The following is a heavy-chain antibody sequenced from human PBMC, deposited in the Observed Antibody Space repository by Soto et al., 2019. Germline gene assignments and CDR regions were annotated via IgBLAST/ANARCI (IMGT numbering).Heavy chain of an antibody. CDR3: ARQGYYHYGMDV. CDR2: IYYSGNT. V-gene: IGHV4-39*01. Sequence: SETLSLTCAVSGGSISSSSYYCGWIRQPPGKGLEWIGSIYYSGNTYYNPSLKNRVTISADTSKKQFSMKLSSVTAADTAVYYCARQGYYHYGMDVWGQGTTVT. J-gene: IGHJ6*02. CDR1: GGSISSSSYY.